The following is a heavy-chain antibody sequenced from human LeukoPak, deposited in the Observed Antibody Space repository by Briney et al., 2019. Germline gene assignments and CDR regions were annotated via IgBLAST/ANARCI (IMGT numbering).Heavy chain of an antibody. CDR3: ARVVDTAPYYFDY. V-gene: IGHV4-4*02. CDR2: IYHSGST. Sequence: SGTLSLTCDVSGDSITSPNWWSWVRQPPGKGLQWIGEIYHSGSTSYNPSLKSRVTIAVDKSRNQFSLKLTSVIAADTAVYYCARVVDTAPYYFDYWGQGILVTVSS. CDR1: GDSITSPNW. D-gene: IGHD5-18*01. J-gene: IGHJ4*02.